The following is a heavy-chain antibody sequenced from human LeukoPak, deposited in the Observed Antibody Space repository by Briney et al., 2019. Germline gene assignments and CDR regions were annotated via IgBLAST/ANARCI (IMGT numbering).Heavy chain of an antibody. Sequence: RASVKVSCKASGYTFTSYAMHWVRQAPGPRLERMGWINAGNGNTKYSQKFQGRVTITRDTSASTAYMELSSLRSEDTAVYYCARDDCSGGSCYFDYWAREPWSPSPQ. CDR1: GYTFTSYA. V-gene: IGHV1-3*01. J-gene: IGHJ4*02. CDR3: ARDDCSGGSCYFDY. CDR2: INAGNGNT. D-gene: IGHD2-15*01.